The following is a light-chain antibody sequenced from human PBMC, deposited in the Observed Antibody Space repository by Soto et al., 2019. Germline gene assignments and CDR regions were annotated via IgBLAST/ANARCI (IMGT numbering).Light chain of an antibody. CDR1: SNDIGGYNY. V-gene: IGLV2-14*01. J-gene: IGLJ2*01. Sequence: QSALTQPASVSGSPGQSITISCTGTSNDIGGYNYVSWLQQHPGEAPKLIIYEVSNRPSGVSNRFSGSKSGNTASLTITGLQPEDEASYYCTSYTITHISVIFGGGTKLTVL. CDR3: TSYTITHISVI. CDR2: EVS.